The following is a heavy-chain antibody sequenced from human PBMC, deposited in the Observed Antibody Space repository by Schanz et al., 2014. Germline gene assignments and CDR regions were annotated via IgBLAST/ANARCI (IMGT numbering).Heavy chain of an antibody. CDR3: ARDSHRRVAVPGY. D-gene: IGHD6-19*01. J-gene: IGHJ4*02. CDR2: IYSGGTT. Sequence: EVQLVESGGGLIQPGGSLRLSCAASGFTVSSNSMNWVRQAPGKGLEWVSVIYSGGTTYYADSVKGRFTISRDNSKNTLYLQMNSLRAEDTAVYYCARDSHRRVAVPGYWGQGTLVTVSS. V-gene: IGHV3-53*01. CDR1: GFTVSSNS.